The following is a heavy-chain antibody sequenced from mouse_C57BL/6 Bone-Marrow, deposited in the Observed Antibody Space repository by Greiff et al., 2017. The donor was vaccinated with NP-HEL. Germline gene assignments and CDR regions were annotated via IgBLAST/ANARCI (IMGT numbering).Heavy chain of an antibody. J-gene: IGHJ2*01. CDR1: GYTFTDYE. Sequence: VQLQQSGAELVRPGASVTLSCKASGYTFTDYEMHWVKQTPVHGLEWIGAIDPETGGTAYTQKFKGKAILTADKSSSTAYMKLRSLTSEDSAVYYCKVPQFITTDGNVDYWGQGTTLTVSS. CDR3: KVPQFITTDGNVDY. D-gene: IGHD1-1*01. CDR2: IDPETGGT. V-gene: IGHV1-15*01.